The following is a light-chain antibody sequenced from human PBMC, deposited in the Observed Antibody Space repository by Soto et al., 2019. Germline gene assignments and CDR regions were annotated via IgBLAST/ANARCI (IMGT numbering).Light chain of an antibody. CDR3: QQYNNLPSFT. CDR1: QSVSSN. Sequence: EIVMTQAPATLSASPGERATLSCSASQSVSSNLAWYQQKPGQAPRLPIDGASTRATGIPARFSGSGSVTEFTLTISSLQSENFAVYYCQQYNNLPSFTFGQGTRLEI. CDR2: GAS. J-gene: IGKJ5*01. V-gene: IGKV3-15*01.